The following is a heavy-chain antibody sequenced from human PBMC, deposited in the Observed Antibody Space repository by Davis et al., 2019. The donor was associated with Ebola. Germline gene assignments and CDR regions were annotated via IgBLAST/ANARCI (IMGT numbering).Heavy chain of an antibody. V-gene: IGHV4-59*01. J-gene: IGHJ5*02. D-gene: IGHD3-10*01. CDR1: GFTFSSYW. Sequence: ESLKISCAASGFTFSSYWMSWIRRPPGKGLEWIGRNSDRDNSDYNPWSAGYNPSLKGRVTISIDAPKNQVSLKLISVTAADTAVYYCARSYGSGIKGREINWFDPWGQGTLVTVSS. CDR3: ARSYGSGIKGREINWFDP. CDR2: NSDRDNSDYNPWSA.